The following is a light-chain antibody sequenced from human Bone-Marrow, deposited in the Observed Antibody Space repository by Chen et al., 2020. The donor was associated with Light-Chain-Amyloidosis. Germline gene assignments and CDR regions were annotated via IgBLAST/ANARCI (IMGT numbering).Light chain of an antibody. CDR1: QTISSNY. Sequence: EIVLTQSPGTLSLSPGEGANLSCRARQTISSNYLTWYQQKFGQAHRLLIYGSSSRATGLPDRFTGSGSGTDFTLTLNRLEPEDFAMYYCQQYGTSPLTFGGGSKVEIK. CDR3: QQYGTSPLT. CDR2: GSS. J-gene: IGKJ4*01. V-gene: IGKV3-20*01.